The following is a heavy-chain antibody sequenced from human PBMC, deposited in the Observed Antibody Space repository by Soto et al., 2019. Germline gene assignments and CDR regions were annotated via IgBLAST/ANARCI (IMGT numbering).Heavy chain of an antibody. CDR2: IYYSGST. Sequence: QVQLQESGPGLVKPSETLSLTCTVSGGSVSSGSYYWSWIRQPPGKGLEWIGYIYYSGSTNYNPSLKSRATISGDTSKNQFSLKLSSVTAADTAVYYCAREKYGYFDYWGQGTLVTVSS. CDR3: AREKYGYFDY. J-gene: IGHJ4*02. CDR1: GGSVSSGSYY. V-gene: IGHV4-61*01. D-gene: IGHD4-17*01.